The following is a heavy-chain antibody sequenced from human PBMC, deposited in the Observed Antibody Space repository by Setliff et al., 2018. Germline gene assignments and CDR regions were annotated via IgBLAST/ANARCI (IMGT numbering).Heavy chain of an antibody. V-gene: IGHV3-21*01. Sequence: PGGSLRLSCAASGFTFSSYSMNWVRQAPGKGLECVSSISSSSSYIYYADSVKGRFTISRDNAKNSLYLQMNSLRAEDTAVYYCARDKLRFLENWFDPWGQGTLVTVSS. CDR2: ISSSSSYI. CDR3: ARDKLRFLENWFDP. CDR1: GFTFSSYS. J-gene: IGHJ5*02. D-gene: IGHD3-3*01.